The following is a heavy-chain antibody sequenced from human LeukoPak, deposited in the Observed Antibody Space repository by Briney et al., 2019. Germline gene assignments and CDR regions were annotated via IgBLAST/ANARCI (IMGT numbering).Heavy chain of an antibody. J-gene: IGHJ2*01. CDR2: IYQSGGT. CDR1: GYSISSGYY. Sequence: SETLSLTRTVSGYSISSGYYWGWIRQPPGKGLEWIGSIYQSGGTHYNPSLTSRVTISVDTSKNEFSLKLSSVTAADTAVYYCARTGYYGSGSYYNQGYFDVWGRGTLVTVSS. V-gene: IGHV4-38-2*02. CDR3: ARTGYYGSGSYYNQGYFDV. D-gene: IGHD3-10*01.